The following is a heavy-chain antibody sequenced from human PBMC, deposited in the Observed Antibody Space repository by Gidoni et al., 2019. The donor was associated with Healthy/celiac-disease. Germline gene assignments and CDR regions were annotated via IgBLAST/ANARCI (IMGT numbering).Heavy chain of an antibody. J-gene: IGHJ4*02. CDR1: GFTFSSYS. V-gene: IGHV3-21*01. CDR2: ISSSSSYI. D-gene: IGHD5-12*01. Sequence: EVQLVESGGGLVKPGGSLRLSCAASGFTFSSYSMNWVRQAPGKGLEWVSSISSSSSYIYYADSVKGRFTISRDNAKNSLYLQMNSLRAEDTAVYYCARVGVGYNEYYFDYWGQGTLVTVSS. CDR3: ARVGVGYNEYYFDY.